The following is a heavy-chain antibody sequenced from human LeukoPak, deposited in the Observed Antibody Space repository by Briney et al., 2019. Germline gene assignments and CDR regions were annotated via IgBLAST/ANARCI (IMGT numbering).Heavy chain of an antibody. J-gene: IGHJ3*02. D-gene: IGHD1/OR15-1a*01. V-gene: IGHV6-1*01. CDR1: GDSVSSSSDA. CDR3: ARGRNNAFDI. Sequence: SQTLSLTCAISGDSVSSSSDAWNWIRQSPSRGLEWLGRTYYRSNDYAVSVKTRMTINVDTPMNQVSLQLSSVTPEDTAVYYCARGRNNAFDIWGQGTMVTVS. CDR2: TYYRSN.